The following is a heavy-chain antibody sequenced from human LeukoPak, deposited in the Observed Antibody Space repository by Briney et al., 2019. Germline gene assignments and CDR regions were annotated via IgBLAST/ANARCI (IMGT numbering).Heavy chain of an antibody. Sequence: PGGSLRLSCAASGFTFDDYTMHWVRQAPGKGLEWVSLISWDGGSTYYADSVKGRFTISRDNSRNSLYLQMHSLRTEDTALYYCAKAQIAAAGTLDSYYYYYGMDVWGQGTTVTVSS. J-gene: IGHJ6*02. D-gene: IGHD6-13*01. CDR2: ISWDGGST. CDR1: GFTFDDYT. V-gene: IGHV3-43*01. CDR3: AKAQIAAAGTLDSYYYYYGMDV.